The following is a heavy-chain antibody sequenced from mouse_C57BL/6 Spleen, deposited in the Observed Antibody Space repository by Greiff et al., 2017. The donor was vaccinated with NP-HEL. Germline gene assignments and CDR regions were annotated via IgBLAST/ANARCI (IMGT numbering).Heavy chain of an antibody. J-gene: IGHJ3*01. CDR1: GYTFTSYW. CDR2: IYPSDSET. V-gene: IGHV1-61*01. CDR3: ASRTGEMRFAY. Sequence: QVQLKQPGAELVRPGSSVKLSCKASGYTFTSYWMDWVKQRPGQGLEWIGNIYPSDSETHYNQKFKDKATLTVDKSSSPAYMQLSRLTSEDSAVYYCASRTGEMRFAYWGQGTLVTVSA.